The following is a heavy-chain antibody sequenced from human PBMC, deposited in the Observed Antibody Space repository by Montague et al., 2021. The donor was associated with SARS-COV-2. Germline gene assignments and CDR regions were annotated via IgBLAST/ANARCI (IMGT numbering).Heavy chain of an antibody. CDR3: ASPRGYCTGGSCYYVY. Sequence: SETLSLTCSVSGGSISTYYWSWIRQPPGKGLEWIGYIYYSGSTNYNPSLKSRVTISIDTSKNQFSLELSSVTAADMAVYYCASPRGYCTGGSCYYVYWGQGTLVTVSS. CDR2: IYYSGST. V-gene: IGHV4-59*01. J-gene: IGHJ4*02. D-gene: IGHD2-15*01. CDR1: GGSISTYY.